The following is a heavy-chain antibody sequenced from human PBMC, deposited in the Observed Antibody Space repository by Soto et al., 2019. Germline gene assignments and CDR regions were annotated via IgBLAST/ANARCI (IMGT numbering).Heavy chain of an antibody. CDR2: IYDSGST. CDR1: GGSFSGYY. Sequence: PSETLSLTCAVYGGSFSGYYWSWIRQPPGKGLEWIGYIYDSGSTNYNPSLKSRVTISVDTSKNQFSLNLSSVTAADTAVYYCARHGGYDILTGEDAFDIWGQGTMVTVSS. V-gene: IGHV4-59*08. D-gene: IGHD3-9*01. J-gene: IGHJ3*02. CDR3: ARHGGYDILTGEDAFDI.